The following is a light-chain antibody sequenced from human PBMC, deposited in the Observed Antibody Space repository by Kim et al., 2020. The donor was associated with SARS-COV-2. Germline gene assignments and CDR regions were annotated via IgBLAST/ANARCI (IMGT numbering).Light chain of an antibody. CDR3: SSYTSSSTLV. V-gene: IGLV2-14*03. CDR1: RRDVGGYNY. J-gene: IGLJ2*01. CDR2: DVS. Sequence: SITISCTGTRRDVGGYNYVPWYQQHPGKAPKLMIYDVSNRPSGVSNRFSGSKSGNTASLTISGLQAEDEADYYCSSYTSSSTLVFGGGTQLTVL.